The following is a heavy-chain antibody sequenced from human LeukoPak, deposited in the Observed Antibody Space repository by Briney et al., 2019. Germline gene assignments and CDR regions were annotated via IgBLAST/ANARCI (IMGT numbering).Heavy chain of an antibody. J-gene: IGHJ4*02. CDR3: ARGGAGYYDSSGYRIDYDY. D-gene: IGHD3-22*01. Sequence: ASVKVSCKASGYTFTGYYMHWVRQAPGQGLEWMGWINPNSGGTNYAQKFQGRVTMTRDTSINTAYMELSRLRSDDTAVYYCARGGAGYYDSSGYRIDYDYWGQGTLVTVSS. CDR2: INPNSGGT. V-gene: IGHV1-2*02. CDR1: GYTFTGYY.